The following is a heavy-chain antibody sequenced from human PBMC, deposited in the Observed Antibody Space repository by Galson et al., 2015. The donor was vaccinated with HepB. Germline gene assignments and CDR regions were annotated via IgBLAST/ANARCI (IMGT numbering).Heavy chain of an antibody. CDR1: GGSISSSSYY. V-gene: IGHV4-39*01. CDR2: IYYSGST. CDR3: ARHSFMVPYNWFDP. J-gene: IGHJ5*02. D-gene: IGHD2-15*01. Sequence: SETLSLTCTVSGGSISSSSYYWGWIRQPPGKGLEWIGSIYYSGSTYYNPSLKSRVTISVDTSKNQFSLKLSSVTAADTAVYYCARHSFMVPYNWFDPWGQGTLVTVSS.